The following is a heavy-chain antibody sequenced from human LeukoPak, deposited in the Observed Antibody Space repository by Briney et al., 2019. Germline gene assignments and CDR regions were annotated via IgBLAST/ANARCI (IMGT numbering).Heavy chain of an antibody. D-gene: IGHD3-22*01. J-gene: IGHJ4*02. CDR3: AIYYPPPGPVDY. CDR2: IYDSGST. CDR1: GVSIRSSYYY. Sequence: SETLSLTCTVSGVSIRSSYYYWGWIRQPPGRGLEWIGSIYDSGSTYNNRSLKSRVTISVDTSKNQCSLKLNSVTAADTAVYYCAIYYPPPGPVDYWGQGTLVTVSS. V-gene: IGHV4-39*01.